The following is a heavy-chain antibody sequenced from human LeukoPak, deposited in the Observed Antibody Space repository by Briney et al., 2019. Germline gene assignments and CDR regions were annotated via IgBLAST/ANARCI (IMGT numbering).Heavy chain of an antibody. J-gene: IGHJ6*03. CDR1: GFTCDDYA. D-gene: IGHD2-15*01. V-gene: IGHV3-9*01. CDR3: AREGGGYCSGGSCYSSVDYYYMDV. Sequence: GGSLRLSCAASGFTCDDYAMDWVRQAPGKGLEWVSGISWNSGSIGYADSVKGRFTISRDNAKNSLYLQMNGLRAEDTAVYYCAREGGGYCSGGSCYSSVDYYYMDVWGKGTTVTISS. CDR2: ISWNSGSI.